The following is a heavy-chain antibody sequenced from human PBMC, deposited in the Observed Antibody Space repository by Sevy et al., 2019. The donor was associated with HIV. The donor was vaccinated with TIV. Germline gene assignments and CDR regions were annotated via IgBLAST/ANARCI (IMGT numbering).Heavy chain of an antibody. CDR1: GGSFSGYY. V-gene: IGHV4-34*01. J-gene: IGHJ3*02. D-gene: IGHD2-15*01. CDR3: ATPLGYSSGAFDI. Sequence: SETLSLTCAVYGGSFSGYYWSWIRQPPGKGLEWIGEINHSGSTNYNPSLKSRVTISVDTSKNQFSLKQSSVTAADTAVYYCATPLGYSSGAFDIWGQGTMVTVSS. CDR2: INHSGST.